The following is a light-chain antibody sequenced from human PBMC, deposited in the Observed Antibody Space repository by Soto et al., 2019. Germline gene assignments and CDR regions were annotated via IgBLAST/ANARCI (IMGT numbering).Light chain of an antibody. CDR1: QNIRSR. V-gene: IGKV1-39*01. Sequence: DIQMTQSPSTLSGSVGDRVTITCRASQNIRSRLAWFQQKPGKAPKLLIYAASSLQSGVPSRFSGSGSGTDFTLTISSLQPEDFATYYCQQSYSTLITFGQGTRLENK. CDR3: QQSYSTLIT. J-gene: IGKJ5*01. CDR2: AAS.